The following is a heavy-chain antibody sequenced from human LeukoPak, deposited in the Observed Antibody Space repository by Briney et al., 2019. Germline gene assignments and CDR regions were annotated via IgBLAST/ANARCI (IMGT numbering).Heavy chain of an antibody. J-gene: IGHJ1*01. CDR2: MNPNSGNT. D-gene: IGHD3-22*01. Sequence: GASVKVSCKASGYTFTSYDINWVRQATGQGLEWMGWMNPNSGNTGYAQKFQGRVTMTRDTSTSTVYMELSSLRSEDTAVYYCASELSKYYYDSSGYRAEFQDWGQGTLVTVSS. CDR1: GYTFTSYD. V-gene: IGHV1-8*01. CDR3: ASELSKYYYDSSGYRAEFQD.